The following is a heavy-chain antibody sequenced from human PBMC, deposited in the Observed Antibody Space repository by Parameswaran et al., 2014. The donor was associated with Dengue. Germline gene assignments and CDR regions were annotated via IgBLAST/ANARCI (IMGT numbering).Heavy chain of an antibody. CDR2: MGASRNI. J-gene: IGHJ3*02. Sequence: KWIRQPPGKGLEWISYMGASRNIYYAESVKGRFTILRDDSRNSLSLQMNSLRDEDTAVYYCVSDKDYAFHIWGQGTMVTVSS. V-gene: IGHV3-69-1*02. CDR3: VSDKDYAFHI.